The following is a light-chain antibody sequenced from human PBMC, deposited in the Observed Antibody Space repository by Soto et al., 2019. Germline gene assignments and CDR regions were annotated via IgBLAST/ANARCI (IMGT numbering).Light chain of an antibody. Sequence: DIVMHQNPISLSVTPGQPTSISCKSSQSLLHSDGKTYLSWYLQKPGQPPQLLISEVSNRFSGVPERFSGSGSGTDFTLKISRVEADDVGVYYCMQSLELPRTFGQGTKVEIK. V-gene: IGKV2D-29*01. CDR2: EVS. CDR1: QSLLHSDGKTY. CDR3: MQSLELPRT. J-gene: IGKJ1*01.